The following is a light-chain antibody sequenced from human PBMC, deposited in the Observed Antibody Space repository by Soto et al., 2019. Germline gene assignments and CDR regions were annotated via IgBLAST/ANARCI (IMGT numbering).Light chain of an antibody. CDR2: GAS. Sequence: IVLTQSPGTLSLSPGERATLSCRASQSVSSSYLAWYQQKPGQAPRLLIYGASSRATGIPDRFSGSGSGTDFTLTISRLEPEDFAVYYCQQYGSSLVPFGQGTRLEIK. J-gene: IGKJ5*01. CDR1: QSVSSSY. CDR3: QQYGSSLVP. V-gene: IGKV3-20*01.